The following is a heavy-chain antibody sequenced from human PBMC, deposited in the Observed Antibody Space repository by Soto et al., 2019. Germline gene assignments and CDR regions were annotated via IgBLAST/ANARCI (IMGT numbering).Heavy chain of an antibody. Sequence: QVQLVQSGAEEKKPGASVKVSCKASGYTFTSYAMHWVRQAPGQRLEWMGRINAGNGNTKYSQKFQGRVTITRDTSASTAYMELSSLRSEDTAVYYCARGLEMATPEGVGMDVWGQGTTVTVSS. CDR3: ARGLEMATPEGVGMDV. CDR1: GYTFTSYA. D-gene: IGHD5-12*01. V-gene: IGHV1-3*05. CDR2: INAGNGNT. J-gene: IGHJ6*02.